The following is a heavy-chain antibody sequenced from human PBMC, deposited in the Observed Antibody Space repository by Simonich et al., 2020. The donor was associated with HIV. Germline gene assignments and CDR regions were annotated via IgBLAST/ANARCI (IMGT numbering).Heavy chain of an antibody. Sequence: QVQLVQSGAEVKKPGASVKVSCKASGYTFTVYYMHWVRQAPGQGLEGMGWINPNSGGTNYAQKFQGRVTMTRDTSISTAYMELSRLRSDDTAVYYWAFLGGYDSSGFDAFDIWGQGTMVSVSS. CDR1: GYTFTVYY. CDR2: INPNSGGT. J-gene: IGHJ3*02. D-gene: IGHD3-22*01. V-gene: IGHV1-2*02. CDR3: AFLGGYDSSGFDAFDI.